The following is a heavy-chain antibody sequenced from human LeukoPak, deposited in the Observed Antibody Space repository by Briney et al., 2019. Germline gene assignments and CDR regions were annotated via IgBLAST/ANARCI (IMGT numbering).Heavy chain of an antibody. J-gene: IGHJ4*02. Sequence: PSETLSLTCIVSGDSISSYYWGWIRQPAGKGLEWIGRIYTSGSTNYNPSLNCRVTMSVDTSKSHLSLKLTSVTAADSAVYYCVGGITRIVVFWGQGTLVTVSS. CDR2: IYTSGST. D-gene: IGHD3-22*01. CDR3: VGGITRIVVF. CDR1: GDSISSYY. V-gene: IGHV4-4*07.